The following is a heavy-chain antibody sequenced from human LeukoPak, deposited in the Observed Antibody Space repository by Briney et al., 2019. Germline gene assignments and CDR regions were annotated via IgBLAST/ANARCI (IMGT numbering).Heavy chain of an antibody. J-gene: IGHJ5*02. CDR1: GGTFSSYA. CDR3: ARIFLSVVAPKRWFDP. D-gene: IGHD4-23*01. CDR2: IIPIFGTA. V-gene: IGHV1-69*13. Sequence: ASVKVSCKASGGTFSSYAISWVRQAPGQGLEWMGGIIPIFGTANYAQKFQGRVTITADESTSTAYMELSSLRSDDTAVYYCARIFLSVVAPKRWFDPWGQGTLVTVSS.